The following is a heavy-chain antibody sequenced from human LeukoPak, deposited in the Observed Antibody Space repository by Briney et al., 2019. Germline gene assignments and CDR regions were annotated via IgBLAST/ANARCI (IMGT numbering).Heavy chain of an antibody. V-gene: IGHV4-59*08. D-gene: IGHD5-12*01. CDR1: GGSISNYY. CDR2: IYYSGST. J-gene: IGHJ6*02. Sequence: SETLSLTCSVSGGSISNYYWSWIRQSPGKGLEWIGYIYYSGSTSYYPSLKSRVTILLDTSKNQFSLKLNSVTAADTAVYYCARHEATITRGDYYYGMDVWGQGTSVTVSS. CDR3: ARHEATITRGDYYYGMDV.